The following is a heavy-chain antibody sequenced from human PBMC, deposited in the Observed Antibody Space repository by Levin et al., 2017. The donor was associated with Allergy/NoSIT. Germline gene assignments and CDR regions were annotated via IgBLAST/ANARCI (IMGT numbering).Heavy chain of an antibody. CDR3: VRLGGYSGYDYADS. J-gene: IGHJ4*02. V-gene: IGHV4-59*08. CDR1: GGSITGYF. Sequence: SETLSLNCAVSGGSITGYFWSWIRQSPGRGLEWIGLSYSGGSTNYNPSLRSRATIKVDTSQSQFSLKMTSVTAADTAVYYCVRLGGYSGYDYADSWGQGTLVIVSS. CDR2: SYSGGST. D-gene: IGHD5-12*01.